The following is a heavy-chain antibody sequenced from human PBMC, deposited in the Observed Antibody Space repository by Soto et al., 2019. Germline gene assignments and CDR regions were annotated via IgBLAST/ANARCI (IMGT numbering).Heavy chain of an antibody. V-gene: IGHV1-8*01. CDR3: ARAPCGGSGGSCYSPYWYFDL. CDR2: MNPNSGNT. Sequence: ASVKVSCKASGYTFTSYDINWVRQATGQGLEWMGWMNPNSGNTGYAQKFQGRVTMTRNTSISTAYMELSSLRSEDTAVYYCARAPCGGSGGSCYSPYWYFDLWGRGTLVPVSS. J-gene: IGHJ2*01. CDR1: GYTFTSYD. D-gene: IGHD2-15*01.